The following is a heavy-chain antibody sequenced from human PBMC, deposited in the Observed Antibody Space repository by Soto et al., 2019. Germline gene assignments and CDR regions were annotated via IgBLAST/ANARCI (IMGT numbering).Heavy chain of an antibody. CDR1: GDSVSSNSAA. CDR2: TYYRSKWYN. CDR3: AREEAMTGWGKYSFGIDV. Sequence: PSQTLSLTCAISGDSVSSNSAAWNWIRQSPSRGLEWLGRTYYRSKWYNEYAVFVKSRIIINPDTSKNQFSLQLNSVTPEDTAVYYCAREEAMTGWGKYSFGIDVRGQGPTVTLS. J-gene: IGHJ6*02. V-gene: IGHV6-1*01. D-gene: IGHD3-9*01.